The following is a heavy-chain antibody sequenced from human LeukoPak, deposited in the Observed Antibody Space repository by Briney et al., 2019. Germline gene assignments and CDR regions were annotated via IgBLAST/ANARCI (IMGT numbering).Heavy chain of an antibody. CDR2: IIVSGGST. CDR3: ASRPSDSPGY. CDR1: GFTFSSYA. D-gene: IGHD3-22*01. V-gene: IGHV3-23*01. J-gene: IGHJ4*02. Sequence: GGSLRLSCAASGFTFSSYAMSWVRQAPGKGLEWVSAIIVSGGSTYYADSVKGRFTISRDNSKNTLYLQMNSLRAEDTAVYYCASRPSDSPGYWGQGTLVTVSS.